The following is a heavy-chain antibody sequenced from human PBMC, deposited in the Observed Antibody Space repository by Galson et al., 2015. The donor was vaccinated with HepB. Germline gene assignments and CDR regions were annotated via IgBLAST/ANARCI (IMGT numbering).Heavy chain of an antibody. V-gene: IGHV1-69*04. D-gene: IGHD3-22*01. Sequence: SVEGSCKASGGTFSSYAISWVRRAPGQGLGGRGRIIPILGIANYAQKFQGRVTITEDKSTSTAYMELSSLRSEDTAVYYCARDRWYYDSSGYLPLTSYDYWGQGTLVTVSS. CDR2: IIPILGIA. CDR1: GGTFSSYA. J-gene: IGHJ4*02. CDR3: ARDRWYYDSSGYLPLTSYDY.